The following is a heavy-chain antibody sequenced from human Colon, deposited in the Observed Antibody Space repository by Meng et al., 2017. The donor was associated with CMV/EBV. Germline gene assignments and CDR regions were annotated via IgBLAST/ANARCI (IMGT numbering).Heavy chain of an antibody. CDR3: ARDPAGFDY. Sequence: GESLKFSCAASGFTFSSYAMNWVRQAPGKGLEWVAVISYDGSNKYYADSVKGRFTISRDNSKNTLYLQMNSLRAEDTAVYYCARDPAGFDYWGQGTLVTVSS. J-gene: IGHJ4*02. V-gene: IGHV3-30-3*01. CDR2: ISYDGSNK. CDR1: GFTFSSYA.